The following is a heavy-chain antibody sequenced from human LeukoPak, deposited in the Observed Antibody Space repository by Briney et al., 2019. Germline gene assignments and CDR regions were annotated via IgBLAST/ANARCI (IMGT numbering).Heavy chain of an antibody. Sequence: GGSLRLSCAASGFTFSSYWMSWVRQAPGKGLEWVANIKQDGSEKYYVDSVKGRFTISGDNAKNSLYLQMNSLRAEDTAVYYCARLKLIDVLRFLEWSDNWFDPWGQGTLVTVSS. CDR3: ARLKLIDVLRFLEWSDNWFDP. V-gene: IGHV3-7*01. CDR1: GFTFSSYW. CDR2: IKQDGSEK. D-gene: IGHD3-3*01. J-gene: IGHJ5*02.